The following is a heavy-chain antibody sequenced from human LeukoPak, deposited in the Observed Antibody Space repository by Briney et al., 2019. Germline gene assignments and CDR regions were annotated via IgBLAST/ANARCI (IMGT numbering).Heavy chain of an antibody. CDR1: GYTFTGYY. Sequence: ASVKVSCKASGYTFTGYYMHWVRQAPGQGLEWMGWINPNSGGTNYAQKFQGRVTMTRDTSISTAYMELSRLRSDDTAVYYCARDLDLFGSSGRDGFDYWGQGTLVTVSS. D-gene: IGHD6-6*01. J-gene: IGHJ4*02. V-gene: IGHV1-2*02. CDR2: INPNSGGT. CDR3: ARDLDLFGSSGRDGFDY.